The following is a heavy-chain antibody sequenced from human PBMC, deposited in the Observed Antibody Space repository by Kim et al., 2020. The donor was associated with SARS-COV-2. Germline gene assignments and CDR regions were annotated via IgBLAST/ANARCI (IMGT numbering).Heavy chain of an antibody. CDR1: GGTFSSYA. J-gene: IGHJ2*01. CDR2: IIPILGIA. Sequence: SVKVSCKASGGTFSSYAISWVRQAPGQGLEWMGRIIPILGIANYALKFQGRVTITADKSTSTAYMELSSLRSEDTAVYYCARDGYDYVWGSYRSPGPWYFDLWGRGTLVTVSS. D-gene: IGHD3-16*02. V-gene: IGHV1-69*04. CDR3: ARDGYDYVWGSYRSPGPWYFDL.